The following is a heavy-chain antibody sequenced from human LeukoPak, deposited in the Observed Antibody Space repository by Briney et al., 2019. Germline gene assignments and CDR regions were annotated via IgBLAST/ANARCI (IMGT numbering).Heavy chain of an antibody. Sequence: PGGSLRLSCAASGFTFSSYGMHWVRQAPGKGLEWVAFIRYDGSNKYYADSVKGRFTISRDNSKNTLYLQMNSLRAEDTAVYYCAKDDRDYGVAIDYWGQGTLVTVSS. D-gene: IGHD4-17*01. V-gene: IGHV3-30*02. CDR1: GFTFSSYG. J-gene: IGHJ4*02. CDR2: IRYDGSNK. CDR3: AKDDRDYGVAIDY.